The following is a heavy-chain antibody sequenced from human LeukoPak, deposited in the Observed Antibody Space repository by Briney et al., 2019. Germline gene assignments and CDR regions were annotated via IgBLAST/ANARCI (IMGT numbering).Heavy chain of an antibody. D-gene: IGHD3-3*01. CDR1: GGSTSNNY. J-gene: IGHJ4*02. CDR3: ARVFQGGEWLLGGLDY. V-gene: IGHV4-59*01. CDR2: IHYSGST. Sequence: PSETLSLTRTVSGGSTSNNYWSWMRQAPGKGLEWIGYIHYSGSTNYNPSLKSRVTISVDTSKKQLSLKLSSVTAADTAVYFCARVFQGGEWLLGGLDYWGQGSLVTVSS.